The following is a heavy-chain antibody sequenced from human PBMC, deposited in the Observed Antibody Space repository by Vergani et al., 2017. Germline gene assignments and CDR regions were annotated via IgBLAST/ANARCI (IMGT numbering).Heavy chain of an antibody. CDR3: TTEYCSGGSCYSSPIYYYYYGMDV. Sequence: EVQLVESGGGLVKPGGSLRLSCAASGFTFSNAWMSWVRQAPGKGLEWVGRIKSKTDGGTTDYAAPVKGRFTISRDDSKNTLYLQMNSLKTEDTAVYYCTTEYCSGGSCYSSPIYYYYYGMDVWGQGTTVTVSS. J-gene: IGHJ6*02. D-gene: IGHD2-15*01. V-gene: IGHV3-15*01. CDR2: IKSKTDGGTT. CDR1: GFTFSNAW.